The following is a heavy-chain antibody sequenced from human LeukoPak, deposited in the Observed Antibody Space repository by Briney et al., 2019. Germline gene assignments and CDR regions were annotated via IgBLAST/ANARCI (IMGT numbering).Heavy chain of an antibody. CDR1: GFTFSSYA. Sequence: GGSLRLSCAASGFTFSSYAMSWVRQAPGKGLEWVSAISDSGGSTYYADSVKGRFTISRDNYKNTLYLQMNSLRAEDTAVYYCAKDVWDIVVVVAAPVDYWGQGTLVTVSS. V-gene: IGHV3-23*01. CDR3: AKDVWDIVVVVAAPVDY. J-gene: IGHJ4*02. D-gene: IGHD2-15*01. CDR2: ISDSGGST.